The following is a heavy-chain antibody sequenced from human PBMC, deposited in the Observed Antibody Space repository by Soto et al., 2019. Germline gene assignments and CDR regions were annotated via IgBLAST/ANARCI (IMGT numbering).Heavy chain of an antibody. CDR3: ATPGLPNDYYDGMDV. CDR1: GGTFSSYA. J-gene: IGHJ6*02. Sequence: QVQLMRSGAEVKKPGSSVKVSCKASGGTFSSYAISWVRQAPGQGLEWMGGIIPIFGTANYAQKFQGRVTITADESTSTAYMELSSLRSEDTAVYYCATPGLPNDYYDGMDVWGQGTTVTVSS. V-gene: IGHV1-69*12. CDR2: IIPIFGTA. D-gene: IGHD5-18*01.